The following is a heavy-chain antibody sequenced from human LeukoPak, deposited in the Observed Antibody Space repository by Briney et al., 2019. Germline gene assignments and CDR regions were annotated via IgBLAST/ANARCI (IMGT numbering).Heavy chain of an antibody. CDR3: AKASIGDTAMVTPFDY. CDR2: ISGSGGST. D-gene: IGHD5-18*01. J-gene: IGHJ4*02. Sequence: PGGSLRLSCVASGFTFSSYAMSWVRQAPGKGLEWVSAISGSGGSTYYADSVKGRFTISRDNSKNTLYLQMNSLRAEDTAVYYCAKASIGDTAMVTPFDYWGQGTLVTVSS. CDR1: GFTFSSYA. V-gene: IGHV3-23*01.